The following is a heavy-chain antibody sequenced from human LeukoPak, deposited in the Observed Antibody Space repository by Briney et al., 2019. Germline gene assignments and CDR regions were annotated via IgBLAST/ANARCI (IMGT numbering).Heavy chain of an antibody. CDR2: IYSGGST. CDR1: GFTVSSNY. CDR3: ARESSRGRDFDY. V-gene: IGHV3-66*01. J-gene: IGHJ4*02. Sequence: GGSLRLSCAASGFTVSSNYMSWVRQAPGKGLEWVSVIYSGGSTNYADSVKGRFTISRDNSNNTLYLQMNSPRVEDTAVYYCARESSRGRDFDYWGQGTLVTVSP. D-gene: IGHD2-15*01.